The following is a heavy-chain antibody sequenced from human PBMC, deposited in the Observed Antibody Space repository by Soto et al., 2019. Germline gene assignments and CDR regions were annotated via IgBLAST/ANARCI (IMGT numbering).Heavy chain of an antibody. V-gene: IGHV1-69*02. Sequence: ASVKVSCKASGGTFSSYTISWVRQAPGQGLEWMGRIIPILGIANYAQKFQGRVTITADKSTSTAYMELSSLRSEDTAVYYCARGFLEWSSLDPQFDPWGQGTLVTVSS. CDR1: GGTFSSYT. CDR3: ARGFLEWSSLDPQFDP. J-gene: IGHJ5*02. D-gene: IGHD3-3*01. CDR2: IIPILGIA.